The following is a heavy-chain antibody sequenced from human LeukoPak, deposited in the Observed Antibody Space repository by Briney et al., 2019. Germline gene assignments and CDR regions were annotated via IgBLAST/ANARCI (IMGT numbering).Heavy chain of an antibody. CDR2: INPSGGST. D-gene: IGHD6-13*01. CDR3: ARAIAALYGMDV. J-gene: IGHJ6*02. CDR1: GYTFTSYY. Sequence: GASVKVSCKASGYTFTSYYMHWVRQAPGQGLEWMGIINPSGGSTSYAQKFQGRVTMTRDTSTSTVYMELSSLRSEDTAVHYCARAIAALYGMDVWGQGTTVTVSS. V-gene: IGHV1-46*01.